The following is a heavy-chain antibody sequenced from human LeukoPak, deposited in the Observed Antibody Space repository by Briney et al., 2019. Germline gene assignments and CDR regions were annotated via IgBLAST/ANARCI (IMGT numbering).Heavy chain of an antibody. CDR2: MNPNSGNT. D-gene: IGHD2-15*01. CDR1: GYTFTSYD. CDR3: ARMRDSSYYHYYGMDV. J-gene: IGHJ6*02. Sequence: ASVKVSCKASGYTFTSYDINWVRQATGQGLEWMGWMNPNSGNTGYAQKFQGRVTMTRNTSISTAYMELSSLRSEDTAVYYCARMRDSSYYHYYGMDVWGQGTTVTVSS. V-gene: IGHV1-8*01.